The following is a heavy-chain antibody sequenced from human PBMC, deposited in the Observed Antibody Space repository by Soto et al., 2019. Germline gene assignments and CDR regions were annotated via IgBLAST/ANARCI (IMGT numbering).Heavy chain of an antibody. CDR1: GYTFTSYY. V-gene: IGHV1-46*03. CDR2: INPSGGST. J-gene: IGHJ6*03. D-gene: IGHD2-15*01. Sequence: ASVKVSCKASGYTFTSYYMHWVRQAPGQGLEWMGIINPSGGSTSYAQKFQGRVTMTRDTSTSTVYMELSSLRSEDTAVYYCAIRGYCSGGSCYSRVYYYYMDVWGTGTTVTVSS. CDR3: AIRGYCSGGSCYSRVYYYYMDV.